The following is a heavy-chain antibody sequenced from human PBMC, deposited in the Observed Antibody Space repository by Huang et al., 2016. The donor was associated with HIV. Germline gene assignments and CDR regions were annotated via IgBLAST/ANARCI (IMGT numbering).Heavy chain of an antibody. V-gene: IGHV3-11*01. D-gene: IGHD3-10*01. CDR2: SSSSYNSI. CDR3: ARRSAFYRLDY. CDR1: GFTCSDYY. J-gene: IGHJ4*02. Sequence: QVQLVESGGGLVKPGGSLRLSCSAAGFTCSDYYMSWIRQSPGKGLDWISYSSSSYNSIYYADSVKGRFTISRDDAKNSLYLQMNSLRADDTAVYYCARRSAFYRLDYWGQGTLVTVSS.